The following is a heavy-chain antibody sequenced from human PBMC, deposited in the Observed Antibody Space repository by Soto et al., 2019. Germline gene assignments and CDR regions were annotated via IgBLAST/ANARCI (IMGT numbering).Heavy chain of an antibody. CDR3: ARQDIVVVPAALPTNYYYYYMDV. CDR2: MNPNSGNT. D-gene: IGHD2-2*01. CDR1: GYTFTSYD. J-gene: IGHJ6*03. Sequence: ASVKVSCKASGYTFTSYDINWVRQATGQGLEWMGWMNPNSGNTGYAQKFQGRVTMTRNTSISTAYMELSSLRSEDTAVYYCARQDIVVVPAALPTNYYYYYMDVWGKGTTVTVSS. V-gene: IGHV1-8*01.